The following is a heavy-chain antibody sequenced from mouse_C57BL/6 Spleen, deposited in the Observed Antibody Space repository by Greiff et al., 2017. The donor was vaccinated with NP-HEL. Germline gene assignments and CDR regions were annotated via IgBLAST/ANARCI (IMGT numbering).Heavy chain of an antibody. CDR2: IYPGDGDT. V-gene: IGHV1-80*01. CDR1: GYAFSSYW. J-gene: IGHJ2*01. CDR3: ARGLPHRDY. Sequence: QVQLKESGAELVKPGASVKISCKASGYAFSSYWLNWVKQRPGTGLEWIGQIYPGDGDTNYNGKFKGKAPLTADKSSSTAYMQLSSLTSEDSAVYCCARGLPHRDYWGQGTTLTVSS. D-gene: IGHD3-1*01.